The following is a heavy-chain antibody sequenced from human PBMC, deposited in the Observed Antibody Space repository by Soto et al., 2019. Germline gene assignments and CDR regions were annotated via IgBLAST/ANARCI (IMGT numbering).Heavy chain of an antibody. CDR2: IRSKANSYAT. V-gene: IGHV3-73*01. D-gene: IGHD2-15*01. J-gene: IGHJ4*02. Sequence: GGSLRLSCAASGFTFSGSAMHWGRQASGKGLEWVGRIRSKANSYATAYAASVKGRFTISRDDSKNTAYLQMNSLKTEDTAVYYCTSNTVVKAPGYWGQGTLVTVSS. CDR1: GFTFSGSA. CDR3: TSNTVVKAPGY.